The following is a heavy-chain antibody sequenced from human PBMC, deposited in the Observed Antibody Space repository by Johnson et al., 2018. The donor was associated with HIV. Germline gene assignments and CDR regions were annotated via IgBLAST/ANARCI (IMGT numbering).Heavy chain of an antibody. CDR2: ISRGGNTI. V-gene: IGHV3-11*04. CDR3: ARDPAGHRDDAFDI. J-gene: IGHJ3*02. Sequence: VQLVESGGGLVKPGGSLRLSCAASGFTFSDYYMSWIRQAPGKGLEWVSYISRGGNTIYYADSVKGRFSISRDNAKNSLYLQMNSLRAEDTAVYYCARDPAGHRDDAFDIWGQGTMVTVSS. CDR1: GFTFSDYY.